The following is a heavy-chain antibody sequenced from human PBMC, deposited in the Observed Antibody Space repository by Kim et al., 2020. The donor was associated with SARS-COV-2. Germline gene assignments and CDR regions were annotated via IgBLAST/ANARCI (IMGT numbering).Heavy chain of an antibody. D-gene: IGHD6-19*01. Sequence: SETLSLTCAVYGGSFSGYYWSWIRQPPGKGLEWIGEINHSGSTNYNPSLKSRVTISVDTSKNQFSLKLSSVTAADTAVYYCAGYSSGWYYFDYWGQGTLVTVSS. V-gene: IGHV4-34*01. J-gene: IGHJ4*02. CDR1: GGSFSGYY. CDR2: INHSGST. CDR3: AGYSSGWYYFDY.